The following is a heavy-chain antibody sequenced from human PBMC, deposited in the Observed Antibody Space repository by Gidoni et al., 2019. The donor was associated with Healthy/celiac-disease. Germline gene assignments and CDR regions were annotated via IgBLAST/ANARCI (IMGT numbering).Heavy chain of an antibody. V-gene: IGHV1-46*01. Sequence: QVQLVQSGAEVTKPGASVKVSCKASGYTFTSYYMHWVRQAPGQGLEWMGIIHPSCGSTSYAQKFQGRVTMTRDTSTSTVYMELSSLRSEDTAVYYCARERIFGVVIPPRFGEGYYGMDVWGQGTTVTVSS. J-gene: IGHJ6*02. CDR1: GYTFTSYY. CDR2: IHPSCGST. CDR3: ARERIFGVVIPPRFGEGYYGMDV. D-gene: IGHD3-3*01.